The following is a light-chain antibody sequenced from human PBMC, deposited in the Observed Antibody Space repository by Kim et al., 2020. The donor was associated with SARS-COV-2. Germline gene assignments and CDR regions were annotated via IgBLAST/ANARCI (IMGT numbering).Light chain of an antibody. CDR3: HQYDNYPLT. Sequence: ASVGDRVTITCRASQGISSALAWYQQKPGKAPELLIYDLSSLESGVPSRFSGSGSGTDFTLTISSLQPEDFATYYCHQYDNYPLTFGGGTKVDIK. J-gene: IGKJ4*01. CDR2: DLS. V-gene: IGKV1D-13*01. CDR1: QGISSA.